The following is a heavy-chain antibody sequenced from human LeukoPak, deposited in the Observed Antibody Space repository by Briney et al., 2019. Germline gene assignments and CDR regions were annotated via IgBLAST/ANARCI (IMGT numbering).Heavy chain of an antibody. J-gene: IGHJ4*02. D-gene: IGHD5-12*01. CDR1: GFTFSIYS. CDR3: ARGGAYDSHGVLDY. V-gene: IGHV3-48*01. CDR2: ISSGSSTI. Sequence: GGSLRLSCAASGFTFSIYSMNWVRQAPGKGLEWVSYISSGSSTIYYADSVKGRFTISRDNSKNTLYLQMSGLRAEDTALYYCARGGAYDSHGVLDYWGQGALVTVSS.